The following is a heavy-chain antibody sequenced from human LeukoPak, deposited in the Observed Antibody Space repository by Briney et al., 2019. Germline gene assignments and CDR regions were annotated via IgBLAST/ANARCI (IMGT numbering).Heavy chain of an antibody. CDR1: GFTFSRYA. CDR2: ISASGAGT. V-gene: IGHV3-23*01. Sequence: PGGSLRLSCAPSGFTFSRYAMSWVRQAPGMGLEWVSGISASGAGTYYADSVRGRFTISRDNSKNTLYLQMHSLRAEDTAVYYCSILYSSNYWGQGTLVTVSS. J-gene: IGHJ4*02. CDR3: SILYSSNY. D-gene: IGHD6-13*01.